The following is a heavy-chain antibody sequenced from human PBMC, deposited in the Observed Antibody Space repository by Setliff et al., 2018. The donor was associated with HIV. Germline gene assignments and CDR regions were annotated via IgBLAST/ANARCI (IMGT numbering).Heavy chain of an antibody. V-gene: IGHV3-48*03. Sequence: GGSLRLSCAASGFTFSSYEMNWVRQAPGKGLEWVSYISSSGGTIYYADSVKGRFTISRDNAKKSLNLKVNSLTADDTAVYYCARAFSGYYFDYWGQGTLVTVSS. CDR1: GFTFSSYE. D-gene: IGHD3-3*01. J-gene: IGHJ4*02. CDR2: ISSSGGTI. CDR3: ARAFSGYYFDY.